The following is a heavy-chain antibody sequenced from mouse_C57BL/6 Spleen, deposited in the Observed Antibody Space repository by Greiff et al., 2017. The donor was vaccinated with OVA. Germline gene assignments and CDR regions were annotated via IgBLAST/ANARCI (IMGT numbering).Heavy chain of an antibody. CDR3: TRDDYDGYYAMDY. Sequence: EVHLVESGEGLVKPGGSLKLSCAASGFTFSSYAMSWVRQTPEKRLEWVAYISSGGDYIYYADTVKGRFTISRDNARNTLYLQMSSLKSEDTAMYYCTRDDYDGYYAMDYWGQGTSVTVSS. CDR1: GFTFSSYA. J-gene: IGHJ4*01. V-gene: IGHV5-9-1*02. CDR2: ISSGGDYI. D-gene: IGHD2-4*01.